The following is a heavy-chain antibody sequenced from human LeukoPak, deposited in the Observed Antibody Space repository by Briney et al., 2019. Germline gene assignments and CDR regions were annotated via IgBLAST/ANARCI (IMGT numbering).Heavy chain of an antibody. CDR3: ARGGLISYGDYVRAYYYYYMDV. CDR1: GGSFSGYY. CDR2: INHSGST. D-gene: IGHD4-17*01. J-gene: IGHJ6*03. Sequence: SETLSLTCAVYGGSFSGYYWSWIRQPPGKGLEWIGEINHSGSTNYNPSLKSRVTISVDTSKNQFSLKLSSVTAADTAVYYCARGGLISYGDYVRAYYYYYMDVRGKGTTVTVSS. V-gene: IGHV4-34*01.